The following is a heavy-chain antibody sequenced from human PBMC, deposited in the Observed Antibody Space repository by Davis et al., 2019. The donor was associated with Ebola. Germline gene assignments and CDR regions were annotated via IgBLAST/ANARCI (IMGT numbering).Heavy chain of an antibody. CDR3: AKGGFDP. D-gene: IGHD3-16*01. CDR2: ISSSSSTI. Sequence: GQSLKISCAAPGFTFSSYSMNWVRQAPGKGLEWVSYISSSSSTIYYADSVKGRFTISRDNSKNTLYLQMNSLRAEDTAVYYCAKGGFDPWGQGTLVTVSS. J-gene: IGHJ5*02. V-gene: IGHV3-48*01. CDR1: GFTFSSYS.